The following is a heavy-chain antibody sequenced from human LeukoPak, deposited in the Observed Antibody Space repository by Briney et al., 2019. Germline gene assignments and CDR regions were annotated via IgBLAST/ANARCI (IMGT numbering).Heavy chain of an antibody. D-gene: IGHD3-9*01. V-gene: IGHV5-51*01. CDR3: ASGYHDILTGYYNGVDY. Sequence: GESLKISCKGSEYSFTTYWIGWVRQMPGKGLEWMGIIYPGDSDTRYSPSFQGQVTISADKSISTAYLQWSSLKASDTAMYYCASGYHDILTGYYNGVDYWGQGTLVTVSS. CDR1: EYSFTTYW. CDR2: IYPGDSDT. J-gene: IGHJ4*02.